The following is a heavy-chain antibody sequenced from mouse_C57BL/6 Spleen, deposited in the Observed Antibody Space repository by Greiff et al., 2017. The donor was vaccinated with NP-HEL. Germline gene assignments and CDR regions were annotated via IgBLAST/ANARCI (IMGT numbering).Heavy chain of an antibody. J-gene: IGHJ2*01. Sequence: QVQLKQSGAELVRPGASVTLSCKASGYTFTDYEMHWVKQTPVHGLEWIGAIDPETGGTAYNQKFKGKAILTADKSSSTAYMELRSLTSEDSAVYYCTRRANCLDYWGQGTTLTVSS. CDR1: GYTFTDYE. D-gene: IGHD4-1*01. V-gene: IGHV1-15*01. CDR3: TRRANCLDY. CDR2: IDPETGGT.